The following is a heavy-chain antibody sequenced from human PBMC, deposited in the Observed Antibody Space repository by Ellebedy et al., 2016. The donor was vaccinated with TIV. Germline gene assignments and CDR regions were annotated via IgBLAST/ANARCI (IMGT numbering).Heavy chain of an antibody. D-gene: IGHD6-6*01. J-gene: IGHJ6*02. CDR2: IDGTSYST. V-gene: IGHV3-23*01. Sequence: PGGSLRLSCTTSGFTFSSYAMGWVRQAPGRGLEWVSAIDGTSYSTFYADSGEGRFTISRDNSKNTLSLQMNSLSAEDTAVYSCAKDLSTRPNHYYAMDVWGQGTTVTVSS. CDR1: GFTFSSYA. CDR3: AKDLSTRPNHYYAMDV.